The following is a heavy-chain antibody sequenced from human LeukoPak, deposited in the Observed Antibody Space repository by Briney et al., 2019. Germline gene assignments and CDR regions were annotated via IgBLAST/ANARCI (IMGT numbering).Heavy chain of an antibody. CDR2: IKRGGST. CDR1: GFTFSSSA. V-gene: IGHV3-15*01. Sequence: GGSLRLSCAASGFTFSSSAMSWVRQAPGKGLEWLGRIKRGGSTDYAVPVNNRFTISRDDSKNTIYLQINGLKTEDTAVYYCKWERTVYYSLDVWGQGTTVTVSS. CDR3: KWERTVYYSLDV. D-gene: IGHD1-26*01. J-gene: IGHJ6*02.